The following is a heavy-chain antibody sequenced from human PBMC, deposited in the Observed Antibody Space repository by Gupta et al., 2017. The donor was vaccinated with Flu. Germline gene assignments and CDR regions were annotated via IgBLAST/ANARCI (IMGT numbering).Heavy chain of an antibody. D-gene: IGHD3-16*01. Sequence: EVQLVESGGGLVQPGGSLRLSCAASGFTFSLYEMKWVRQAPGKGLEWVSDISSSGSTKYYADSVKGRFTISRDNAKNSLYLQMNSLRAEDTAVYYCARVGVVRGDRGQYYYYYMDVWGKGTTVTVSS. J-gene: IGHJ6*03. CDR1: GFTFSLYE. CDR2: ISSSGSTK. V-gene: IGHV3-48*03. CDR3: ARVGVVRGDRGQYYYYYMDV.